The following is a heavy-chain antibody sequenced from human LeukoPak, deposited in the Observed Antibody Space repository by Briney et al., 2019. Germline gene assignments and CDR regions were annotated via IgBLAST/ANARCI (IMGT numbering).Heavy chain of an antibody. CDR2: MSGSGDSK. V-gene: IGHV3-23*01. Sequence: WGSLRLSCAASGFTFSKYAMSWVRQVPAQGLHRVSAMSGSGDSKYYADSVKCRFTISRDNSKNPLYLQMNSLRAEDTAIYYCAKEVHSSDPNDVFDIWGQGTMVTVSS. CDR1: GFTFSKYA. D-gene: IGHD2-21*01. J-gene: IGHJ3*02. CDR3: AKEVHSSDPNDVFDI.